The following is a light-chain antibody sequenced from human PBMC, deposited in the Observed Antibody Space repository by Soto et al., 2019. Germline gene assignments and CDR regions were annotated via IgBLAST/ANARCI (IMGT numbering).Light chain of an antibody. CDR2: DAS. J-gene: IGKJ1*01. CDR1: QSVSSY. V-gene: IGKV3-11*01. Sequence: EIVLTQSPGTLSLSPGERATLSCRASQSVSSYLAWYQQRPGQAPRLLIYDASTRSTGISARFSGSGSGTDFTLTISSREPEDFAVYYCQQRSNWPVTFGQGTRVEVK. CDR3: QQRSNWPVT.